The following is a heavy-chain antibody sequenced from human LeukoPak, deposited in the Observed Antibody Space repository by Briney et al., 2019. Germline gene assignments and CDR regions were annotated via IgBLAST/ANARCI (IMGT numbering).Heavy chain of an antibody. CDR2: ISGSGGST. CDR1: GFTFSNYA. J-gene: IGHJ4*02. D-gene: IGHD5-18*01. V-gene: IGHV3-23*01. Sequence: TGGSLRLSCAASGFTFSNYAMSWVRQAPGKGLGWVSVISGSGGSTYYADSVKGRFTISRDNSKNTLYLQMNSLRAEDTAVYYCAKLSLNWMVTPRGCYCDFWGQGTLVSVPS. CDR3: AKLSLNWMVTPRGCYCDF.